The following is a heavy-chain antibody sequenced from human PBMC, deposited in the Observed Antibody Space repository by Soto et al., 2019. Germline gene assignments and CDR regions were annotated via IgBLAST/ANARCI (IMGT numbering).Heavy chain of an antibody. CDR3: ATDHNGTDV. D-gene: IGHD2-8*01. CDR1: GFTFSSYA. J-gene: IGHJ6*04. Sequence: GGSLRLSCAASGFTFSSYAMNWVRQAPGKGLEWVSAISGGGGSTSYAGSVKGRFTISRDDSKNTLYLQMNSLRADDTAVYYCATDHNGTDVWGKGTTVTVSS. V-gene: IGHV3-23*01. CDR2: ISGGGGST.